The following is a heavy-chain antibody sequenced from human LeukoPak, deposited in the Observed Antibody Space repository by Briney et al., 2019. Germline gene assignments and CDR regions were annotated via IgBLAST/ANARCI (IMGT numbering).Heavy chain of an antibody. CDR3: ARGSTVVVVAATEFDY. D-gene: IGHD2-15*01. V-gene: IGHV3-21*01. J-gene: IGHJ4*02. Sequence: PGGSLRLSCAASGFTFSNYNMNWVRQAPGKAMEWVSSITSSGTYIFYADSVKGRFTISRDNAKNSLYLQMDSLGPEDTAVYYCARGSTVVVVAATEFDYWGQGTLVTVSS. CDR1: GFTFSNYN. CDR2: ITSSGTYI.